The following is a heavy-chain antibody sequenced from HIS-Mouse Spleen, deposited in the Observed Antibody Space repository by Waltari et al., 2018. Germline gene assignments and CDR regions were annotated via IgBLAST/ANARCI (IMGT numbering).Heavy chain of an antibody. D-gene: IGHD6-19*01. CDR1: GGSFSGFY. J-gene: IGHJ3*02. Sequence: QVQLQQWGAGRLKPSETLSLTCAVYGGSFSGFYLSWIRQPPGKGLEWIGEINHSGSTNYNPSLKSRVTISVDTSKNQFSLKLSSVTAADTAVYYCARGINSSGNAFDIWGQGTMVTVSS. CDR3: ARGINSSGNAFDI. CDR2: INHSGST. V-gene: IGHV4-34*01.